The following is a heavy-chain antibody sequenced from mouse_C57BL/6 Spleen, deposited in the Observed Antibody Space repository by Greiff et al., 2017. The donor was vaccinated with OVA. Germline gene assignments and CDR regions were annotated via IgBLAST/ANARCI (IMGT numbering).Heavy chain of an antibody. D-gene: IGHD2-2*01. Sequence: QVHVKQSGAELARPGASVKLSCKASGYTFTSYGISWVKQRTGQGLEWIGEIYPRSGNTYYNEKVKGKATLTADKSSSTAYMEIRSLTSEDSAVYFFARSGYGGAMDYWGQGTSVTVSS. CDR1: GYTFTSYG. V-gene: IGHV1-81*01. CDR3: ARSGYGGAMDY. J-gene: IGHJ4*01. CDR2: IYPRSGNT.